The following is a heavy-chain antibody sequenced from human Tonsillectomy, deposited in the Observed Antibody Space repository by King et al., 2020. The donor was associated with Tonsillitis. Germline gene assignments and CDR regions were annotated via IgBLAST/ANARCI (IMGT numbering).Heavy chain of an antibody. CDR2: ISSSGSII. CDR1: GFTFRSYS. CDR3: ASDPSGSGDWYFDL. D-gene: IGHD3-10*01. Sequence: VQLVESGGGLVQPGGSLRLSCAASGFTFRSYSMNWVRQAPGKGLEWVSYISSSGSIIYYADSVKGRFTISRDNAKNSLYLQMNSLRAEDTAVYYCASDPSGSGDWYFDLWGRGTLVTVSS. J-gene: IGHJ2*01. V-gene: IGHV3-48*01.